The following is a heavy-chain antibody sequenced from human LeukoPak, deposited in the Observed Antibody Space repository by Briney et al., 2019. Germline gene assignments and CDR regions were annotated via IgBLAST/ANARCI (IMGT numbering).Heavy chain of an antibody. V-gene: IGHV4-39*01. CDR2: IYYSGST. J-gene: IGHJ4*02. Sequence: ATLSLTCTVSGGSISSSSYYWGWIRQPPGKGLEWIGSIYYSGSTYYNPSLKSRVTISVDTSKNQFSLKLSSVTAADTAVYYCARQGSTYGSGSYFGYWGQGTLVTVSS. D-gene: IGHD3-10*01. CDR1: GGSISSSSYY. CDR3: ARQGSTYGSGSYFGY.